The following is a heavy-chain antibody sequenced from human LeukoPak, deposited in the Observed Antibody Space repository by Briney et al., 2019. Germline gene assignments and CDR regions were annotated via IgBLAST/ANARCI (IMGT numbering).Heavy chain of an antibody. J-gene: IGHJ4*02. CDR2: INHSGST. V-gene: IGHV4-34*01. CDR3: ARDVDGLIDY. CDR1: GGSFSGYY. Sequence: SETLSLTCAVSGGSFSGYYWTWIRQPPGTGLEWIGEINHSGSTNYNPSLKSRVTISVDTSKIQFSLKLTSVTAADTALYSCARDVDGLIDYWGQGTLVTVSS. D-gene: IGHD3-16*01.